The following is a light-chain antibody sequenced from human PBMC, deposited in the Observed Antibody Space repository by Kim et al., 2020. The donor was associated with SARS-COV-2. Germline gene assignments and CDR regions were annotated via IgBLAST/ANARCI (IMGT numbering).Light chain of an antibody. J-gene: IGKJ1*01. CDR1: QSVSSW. CDR2: KAS. V-gene: IGKV1-5*03. Sequence: DIQMTQSPSTLSASVGDRVTITCWASQSVSSWLAWYQQKPGRAPKLLIYKASNLESGVPSRFSGSGSGTDFTLTISSLQPDDIATYFWQKYSKYLWSFRQGTQVDIK. CDR3: QKYSKYLWS.